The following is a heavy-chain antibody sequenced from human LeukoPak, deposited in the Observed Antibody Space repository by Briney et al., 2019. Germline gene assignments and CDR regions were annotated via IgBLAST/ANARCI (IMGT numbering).Heavy chain of an antibody. Sequence: GASVKVSCKASGYTFSIYGFSWVRQAPGQGLEWMGWINTNTGNPTYAQGFTGRFVFSLDTSVSTAYLQISSLKAEDTVVYYCARELGYCSGGSCYSQGAFDIWGQGTMVTVSS. CDR1: GYTFSIYG. CDR2: INTNTGNP. V-gene: IGHV7-4-1*02. J-gene: IGHJ3*02. D-gene: IGHD2-15*01. CDR3: ARELGYCSGGSCYSQGAFDI.